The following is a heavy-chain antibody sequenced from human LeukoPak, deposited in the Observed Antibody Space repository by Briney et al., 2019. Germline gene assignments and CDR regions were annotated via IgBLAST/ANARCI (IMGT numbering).Heavy chain of an antibody. CDR3: ARVGVAVAGTGVDY. V-gene: IGHV3-21*01. CDR1: GFTFSSYA. J-gene: IGHJ4*02. D-gene: IGHD6-19*01. CDR2: ISSSSSYI. Sequence: KPGGSLRLSCAASGFTFSSYAMSWVRQAPGKGLEWVSSISSSSSYIYYADSVKGRFTISRDNAKNSLYLQMNSLRAEDTAVYYCARVGVAVAGTGVDYWGQGTLVTVSS.